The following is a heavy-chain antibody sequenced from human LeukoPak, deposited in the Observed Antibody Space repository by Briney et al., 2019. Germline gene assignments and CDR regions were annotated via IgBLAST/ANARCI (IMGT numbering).Heavy chain of an antibody. D-gene: IGHD5-18*01. CDR1: GYTFTGYY. CDR3: ARDHGYSYGYLFLY. V-gene: IGHV1-2*02. Sequence: ASVKVSCKASGYTFTGYYMHWVRQAPGQGLEWMGWINPNSGGTNYAQKFQGRVTMTRDTSISTAYMELSRLRSDDTAVYYCARDHGYSYGYLFLYWGQGTLVTVSS. CDR2: INPNSGGT. J-gene: IGHJ4*02.